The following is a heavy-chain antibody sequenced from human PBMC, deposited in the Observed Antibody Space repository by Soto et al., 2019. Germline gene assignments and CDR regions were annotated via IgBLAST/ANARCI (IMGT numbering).Heavy chain of an antibody. Sequence: QVQLVQSGAEVKKPESSVKVSCKGSGGTFSSYAISWVRQAPGQGLEWMGGIIPIFGTANYAQKFQGRVTITADESTSTAYMELISLRSEDTAVYYCARGEMATILGGFDYWGQGTLVTVSS. V-gene: IGHV1-69*01. CDR1: GGTFSSYA. D-gene: IGHD3-3*01. CDR2: IIPIFGTA. CDR3: ARGEMATILGGFDY. J-gene: IGHJ4*02.